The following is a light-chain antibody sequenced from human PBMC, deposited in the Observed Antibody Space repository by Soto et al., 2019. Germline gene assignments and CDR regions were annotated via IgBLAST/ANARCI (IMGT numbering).Light chain of an antibody. CDR3: QHYNSYSGA. CDR1: QTISSW. V-gene: IGKV1-5*03. CDR2: KAS. Sequence: DIQITEAPSTLYGSVGDRVTITCRASQTISSWLAWYQQKPGKAPKLLIYKASTLKSGVPSRFSGSGSGTEFTLTISSLQPDDFATYYCQHYNSYSGAFGQGTKV. J-gene: IGKJ1*01.